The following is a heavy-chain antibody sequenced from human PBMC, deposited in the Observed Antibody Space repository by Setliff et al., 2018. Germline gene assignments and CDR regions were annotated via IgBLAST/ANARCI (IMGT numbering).Heavy chain of an antibody. CDR1: SGSIINYY. CDR3: ARYNSSAACFDL. CDR2: IKYDGTT. V-gene: IGHV4-59*01. J-gene: IGHJ5*02. Sequence: PSETLSLTCTVSSGSIINYYWSWIRQPPGRPLEWIGYIKYDGTTDYNPSLDSRVTMSVDTPKNQFSLKLTSVTAADTAVYYCARYNSSAACFDLWGPGTLVTVSS. D-gene: IGHD1-20*01.